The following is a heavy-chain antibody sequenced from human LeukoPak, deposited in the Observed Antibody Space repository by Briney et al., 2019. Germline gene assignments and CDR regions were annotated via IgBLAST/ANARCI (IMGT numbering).Heavy chain of an antibody. CDR2: MNPNSGNT. CDR3: ARGRGSQLGGGFDP. J-gene: IGHJ5*02. D-gene: IGHD3-16*01. CDR1: GYXXTXXD. Sequence: VSXXXXGYXXTXXDINWVRQATGXGLEWMGWMNPNSGNTGYAQKFQGRVTMTRNTPLSPAYMALSSLRSEDTAVYSCARGRGSQLGGGFDPWGQGTLVTVSS. V-gene: IGHV1-8*01.